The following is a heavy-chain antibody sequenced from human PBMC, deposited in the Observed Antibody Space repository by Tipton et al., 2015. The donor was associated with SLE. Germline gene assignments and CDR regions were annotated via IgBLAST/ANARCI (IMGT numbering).Heavy chain of an antibody. CDR3: AKAQGVIVPNDAFDF. J-gene: IGHJ3*01. Sequence: SLRLSCTASGFTFNNYALNWVRQAPGKGLEWASGFSGSGDSTYSGDSVKGRFTISRDNSKKTLYLQMNSLGVEDTAIYYCAKAQGVIVPNDAFDFGGQGTMVTVSS. V-gene: IGHV3-23*01. CDR2: FSGSGDST. CDR1: GFTFNNYA. D-gene: IGHD2/OR15-2a*01.